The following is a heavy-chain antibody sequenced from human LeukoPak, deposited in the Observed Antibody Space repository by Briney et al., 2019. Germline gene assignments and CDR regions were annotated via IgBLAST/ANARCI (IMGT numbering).Heavy chain of an antibody. V-gene: IGHV3-7*01. Sequence: PGGSLRLSCAGSGFIFSTHWMIWVRQARGKGLEWVANIKQDGSEKYYVDSVKGRFTISRDNTKSSMYLEMNSLRAEDTAVYYCVRYRDGEYDFWGQGTLVTVSS. CDR1: GFIFSTHW. D-gene: IGHD4-17*01. CDR3: VRYRDGEYDF. CDR2: IKQDGSEK. J-gene: IGHJ4*02.